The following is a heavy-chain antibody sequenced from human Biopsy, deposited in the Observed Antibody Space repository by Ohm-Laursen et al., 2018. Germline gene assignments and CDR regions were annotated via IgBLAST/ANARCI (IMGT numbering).Heavy chain of an antibody. CDR3: ARGSNDFGGLYFPR. Sequence: SETLSLTCTVSGGSFTGHYWSWIRQPPGKGLEWTGHISYTGYTSYNASLKSRVTISVDTSRNHFSLRLGSLTAADTAVYYCARGSNDFGGLYFPRWGQGTLLTVSS. CDR2: ISYTGYT. D-gene: IGHD4-23*01. CDR1: GGSFTGHY. J-gene: IGHJ4*02. V-gene: IGHV4-59*11.